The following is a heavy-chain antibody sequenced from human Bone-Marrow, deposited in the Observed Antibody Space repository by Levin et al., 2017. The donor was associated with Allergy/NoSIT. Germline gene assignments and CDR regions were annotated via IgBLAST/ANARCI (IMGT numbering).Heavy chain of an antibody. Sequence: GESLKISCAASEFIVSSNYMSWVRQVPGKGLDWVSVIHSRGSAYYADSVQGRFTISRDNSKNTLYLRMNSLRVEDTAVYYCVARSNGMDVWGQGTTFTVSS. CDR2: IHSRGSA. CDR1: EFIVSSNY. D-gene: IGHD5-12*01. V-gene: IGHV3-66*01. J-gene: IGHJ6*02. CDR3: VARSNGMDV.